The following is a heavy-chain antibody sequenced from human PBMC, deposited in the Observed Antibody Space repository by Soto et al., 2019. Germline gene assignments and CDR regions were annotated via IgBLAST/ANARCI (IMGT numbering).Heavy chain of an antibody. J-gene: IGHJ4*02. V-gene: IGHV3-21*01. CDR3: ARKDSSSWYYFDY. CDR1: GFTFSSYS. CDR2: ISSSSSYI. D-gene: IGHD6-13*01. Sequence: GGSLRLSCAASGFTFSSYSMNWVRQAPGKGLEWASSISSSSSYIYYADSVKGRFTISRDNAKNSLYLQMNSLRAEDTAVYYCARKDSSSWYYFDYWGQGTLLTVSS.